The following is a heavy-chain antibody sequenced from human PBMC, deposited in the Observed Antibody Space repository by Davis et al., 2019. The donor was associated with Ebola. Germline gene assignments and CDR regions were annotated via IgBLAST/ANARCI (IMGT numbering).Heavy chain of an antibody. CDR2: IRSKANSYAT. J-gene: IGHJ4*02. V-gene: IGHV3-73*01. D-gene: IGHD1-26*01. CDR1: GFTFSGSA. Sequence: GESLKISCAASGFTFSGSAMHWVRQASGKGLGWVGRIRSKANSYATAYAASVKGRFTISRDDSKNTAYLQMNSLKTEDTAVYYCTRHKAVGATTGYDYWGQGTLVTVSS. CDR3: TRHKAVGATTGYDY.